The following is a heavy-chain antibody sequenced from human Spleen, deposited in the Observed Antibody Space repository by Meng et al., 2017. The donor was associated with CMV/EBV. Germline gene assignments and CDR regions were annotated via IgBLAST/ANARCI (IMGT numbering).Heavy chain of an antibody. J-gene: IGHJ4*02. CDR1: GYTFTSYG. CDR2: INPNSGGT. V-gene: IGHV1-2*02. Sequence: ASVKVSCKASGYTFTSYGISWVRQAPGQGPEWMGWINPNSGGTNYAQKFQGRVTMTRDTSISTAYLELSRLRSQDTAVYYCARSPFYYFDYWGQGVLVTVSS. D-gene: IGHD2/OR15-2a*01. CDR3: ARSPFYYFDY.